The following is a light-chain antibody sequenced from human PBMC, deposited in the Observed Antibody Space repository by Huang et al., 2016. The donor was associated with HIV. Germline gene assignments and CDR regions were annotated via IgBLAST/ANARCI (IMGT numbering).Light chain of an antibody. Sequence: IQLTQSPSSLSASVGDRVTITCRASQDIRSYLAWYQQKPGQAPKLLISGASSLQIGVPSRFSGSGSGTEYSLTISSLQPEDFATYYCQQLSTSLTFGGGTKVE. CDR1: QDIRSY. CDR2: GAS. V-gene: IGKV1-9*01. CDR3: QQLSTSLT. J-gene: IGKJ4*01.